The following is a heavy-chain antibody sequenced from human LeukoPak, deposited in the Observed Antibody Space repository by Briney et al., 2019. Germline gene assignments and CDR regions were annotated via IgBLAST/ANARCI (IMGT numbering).Heavy chain of an antibody. Sequence: GGSLRLSCVASGFTFDDYAMHWVRQAPGKGREWVSSITWNSGSIVYADSVKGRFTISRDNAKNSLYLQMNSLRADDMALYYCAKGVGYSYGVAFDIWGQGTMVTVSS. D-gene: IGHD5-18*01. CDR2: ITWNSGSI. V-gene: IGHV3-9*03. CDR3: AKGVGYSYGVAFDI. J-gene: IGHJ3*02. CDR1: GFTFDDYA.